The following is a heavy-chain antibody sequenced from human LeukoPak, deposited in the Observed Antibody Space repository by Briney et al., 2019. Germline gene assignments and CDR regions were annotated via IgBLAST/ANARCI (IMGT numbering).Heavy chain of an antibody. J-gene: IGHJ4*02. V-gene: IGHV3-23*01. CDR3: AKEQCIEKWFSFHY. CDR1: GFIFSKYA. D-gene: IGHD3-10*01. CDR2: ISGSGVYT. Sequence: PGGSLRLSCGASGFIFSKYAMSWVRQAPGKGLEWVSAISGSGVYTYYADSVKGRFTISRDNSKNMISLQMNSLRVEDTDVYFCAKEQCIEKWFSFHYWGQGTLVTVSS.